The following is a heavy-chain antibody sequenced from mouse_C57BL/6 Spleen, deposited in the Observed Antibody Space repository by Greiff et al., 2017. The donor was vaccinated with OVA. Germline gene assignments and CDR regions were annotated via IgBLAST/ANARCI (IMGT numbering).Heavy chain of an antibody. Sequence: VQLQQSGPELVKPGASVKIPCKASGYTFTDYNMDWVKQSHGKSLEWIGDINPNNGGTIYNQKFKGKATLTVDKSSSTAYMELRSLTSEDTAVYYCARWTAQASFADWGQGTLVTVSA. J-gene: IGHJ3*01. CDR2: INPNNGGT. D-gene: IGHD3-2*02. V-gene: IGHV1-18*01. CDR1: GYTFTDYN. CDR3: ARWTAQASFAD.